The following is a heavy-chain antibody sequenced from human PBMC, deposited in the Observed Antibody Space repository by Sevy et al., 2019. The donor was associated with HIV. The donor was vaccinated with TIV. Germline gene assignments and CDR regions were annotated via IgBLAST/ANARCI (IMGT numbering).Heavy chain of an antibody. CDR3: AKDVYDSSGYYPMGAFDI. Sequence: GGSLRLSCAASGFTFSSYEMNWVRQAPGKGLEWVSYISSSGSPIYYADSVKGRFTISRDNSKNTLYLQMNSLRAEDTAVYYCAKDVYDSSGYYPMGAFDIWGQGTMVTVSS. D-gene: IGHD3-22*01. J-gene: IGHJ3*02. CDR1: GFTFSSYE. CDR2: ISSSGSPI. V-gene: IGHV3-48*03.